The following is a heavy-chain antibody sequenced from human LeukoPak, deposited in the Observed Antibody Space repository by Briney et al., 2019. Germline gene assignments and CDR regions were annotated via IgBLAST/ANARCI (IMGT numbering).Heavy chain of an antibody. J-gene: IGHJ4*02. D-gene: IGHD2-15*01. CDR1: GFTFSSYA. Sequence: GESLRLSCAASGFTFSSYAMSWVRQAPRKGLEWVSAISGSGGSTYYVDSVKGRFTISRDNSKNTLYLQMNSLRAEDTAVYYCAKIGHLAANDYWGQGTLVTVSS. V-gene: IGHV3-23*01. CDR2: ISGSGGST. CDR3: AKIGHLAANDY.